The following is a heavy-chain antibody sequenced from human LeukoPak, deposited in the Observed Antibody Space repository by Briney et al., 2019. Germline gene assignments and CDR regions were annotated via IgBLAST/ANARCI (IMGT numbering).Heavy chain of an antibody. Sequence: SETLSLTCAVYGGSFSGYYWSWIRQPPGKGLEWIGEIYHSGSTNYNPSLKGRVTISVDKSKNQFSLKLSSVTAADTAVYYCARVGSGSYLNYYYYMDVWGKGTTVTVSS. J-gene: IGHJ6*03. CDR3: ARVGSGSYLNYYYYMDV. V-gene: IGHV4-34*01. CDR1: GGSFSGYY. CDR2: IYHSGST. D-gene: IGHD1-26*01.